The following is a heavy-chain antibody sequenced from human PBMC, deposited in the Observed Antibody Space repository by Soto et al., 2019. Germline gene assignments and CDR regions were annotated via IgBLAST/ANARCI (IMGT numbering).Heavy chain of an antibody. Sequence: GGSLRLSCAASGFTFSNFAMSWVRQAPGRGLEWVSGISASGRDTYYADSVKDRFTVSRDNSKNTLYLQMNSLRAEDTAIYYCAKGKTSGWYYFDYWGQGALVTASS. CDR1: GFTFSNFA. CDR3: AKGKTSGWYYFDY. CDR2: ISASGRDT. V-gene: IGHV3-23*01. J-gene: IGHJ4*02. D-gene: IGHD6-19*01.